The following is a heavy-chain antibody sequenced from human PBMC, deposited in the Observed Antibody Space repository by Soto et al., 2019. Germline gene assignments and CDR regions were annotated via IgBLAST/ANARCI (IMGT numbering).Heavy chain of an antibody. J-gene: IGHJ4*02. CDR3: ARRWGAAVDY. CDR2: IYYSGNT. CDR1: GGSISSYY. D-gene: IGHD1-26*01. Sequence: QVQLQESGPGLVKPSETLSLTCTVSGGSISSYYWSWIRQPPGKGLEWIGYIYYSGNTNYNPSIKSRDTISVDTSNSQFTQDLSSVTAAATAVYYCARRWGAAVDYWGQGTLVTVSS. V-gene: IGHV4-59*08.